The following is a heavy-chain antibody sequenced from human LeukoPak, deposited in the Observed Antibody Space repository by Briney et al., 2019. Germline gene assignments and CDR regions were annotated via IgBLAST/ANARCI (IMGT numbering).Heavy chain of an antibody. V-gene: IGHV3-53*01. D-gene: IGHD4-11*01. Sequence: PGGSLRLSCVVSGFTFSTNFMSWVRLAPGEGLEWVSVIYSGGSTYYADSVKGRFTISRDNSKNTLYLQMNSLRAEDTAVYYCARTRVDTTTFDYFDYWGQGTLVTVSS. CDR1: GFTFSTNF. CDR3: ARTRVDTTTFDYFDY. CDR2: IYSGGST. J-gene: IGHJ4*02.